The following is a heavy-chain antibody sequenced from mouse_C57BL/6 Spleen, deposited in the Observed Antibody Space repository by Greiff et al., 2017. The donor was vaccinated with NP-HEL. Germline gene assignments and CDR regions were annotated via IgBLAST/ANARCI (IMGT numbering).Heavy chain of an antibody. CDR2: IYPRSGNT. D-gene: IGHD2-4*01. Sequence: VKLVESGAELARPGASVKLSCKASGYTFTSYGISWVKQRTGQGLEWIGEIYPRSGNTYYNEKFKGKATLTADKSSSTAYMELRSLTSEDSAVYFCARVYDYDAYAMDYWGQGTSVTVSS. CDR3: ARVYDYDAYAMDY. J-gene: IGHJ4*01. CDR1: GYTFTSYG. V-gene: IGHV1-81*01.